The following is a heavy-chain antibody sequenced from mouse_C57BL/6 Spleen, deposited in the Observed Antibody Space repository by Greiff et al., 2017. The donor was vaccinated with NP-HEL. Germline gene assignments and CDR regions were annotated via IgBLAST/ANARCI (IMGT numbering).Heavy chain of an antibody. J-gene: IGHJ4*01. D-gene: IGHD2-2*01. V-gene: IGHV3-1*01. CDR1: GYSITSGYD. CDR2: IRYGGST. Sequence: EVQLQQSGPGMVKPSQSLSLTCTVTGYSITSGYDWHGIRNFPGDKLEWGGNIRYGGSTNYNPTLKSRISITHDTSKNHVVMNLKSVTTEDTAAYYWARGNNGWGYAMDDWGQGTSVTVSS. CDR3: ARGNNGWGYAMDD.